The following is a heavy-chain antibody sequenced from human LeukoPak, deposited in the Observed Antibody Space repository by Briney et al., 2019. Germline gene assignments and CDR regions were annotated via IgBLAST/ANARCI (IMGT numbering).Heavy chain of an antibody. D-gene: IGHD6-25*01. CDR2: ISYDGSNK. V-gene: IGHV3-30-3*01. Sequence: PGGSLRLSCAASGFTFSSYAMHWVRQAPGKGLEWVAVISYDGSNKYYADSVKGRFTISRDNPKNTLYLQMNSLRAEDTAVYYCATFAQQRFDYWGQGTLVTVSS. J-gene: IGHJ4*02. CDR1: GFTFSSYA. CDR3: ATFAQQRFDY.